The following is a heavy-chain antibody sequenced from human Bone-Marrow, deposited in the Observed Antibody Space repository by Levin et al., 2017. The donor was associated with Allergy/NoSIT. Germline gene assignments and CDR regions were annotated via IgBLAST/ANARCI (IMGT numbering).Heavy chain of an antibody. V-gene: IGHV4-34*01. Sequence: SETLSLTCAVYGGSFSGYYWSWIRQPPGKGLEWIGEINHSGSTNYNPSLKSRVTISVDTSKNQFSLKLSSVTAADTAVYYCARGPLVDTAMVDYWGQGTLVTVSS. CDR3: ARGPLVDTAMVDY. J-gene: IGHJ4*02. D-gene: IGHD5-18*01. CDR2: INHSGST. CDR1: GGSFSGYY.